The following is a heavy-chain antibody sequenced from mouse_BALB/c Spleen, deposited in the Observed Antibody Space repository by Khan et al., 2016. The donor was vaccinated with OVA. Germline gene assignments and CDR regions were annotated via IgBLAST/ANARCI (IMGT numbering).Heavy chain of an antibody. CDR3: ARISSYWYSDF. V-gene: IGHV9-1*02. CDR1: GFTFTNYG. CDR2: INTYTGEP. D-gene: IGHD6-2*01. Sequence: QVQLQQSGPELKKPGETVKISCKASGFTFTNYGMNWVKQAPGKDLKWMGWINTYTGEPTYGDDFKGRFVLSLETSASTAYLQINNLINEDMATYFCARISSYWYSDFWGAGTTVTVSS. J-gene: IGHJ1*01.